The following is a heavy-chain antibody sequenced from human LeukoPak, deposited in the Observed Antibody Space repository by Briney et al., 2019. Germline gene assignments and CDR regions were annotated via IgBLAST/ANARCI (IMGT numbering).Heavy chain of an antibody. CDR1: GGSFSGYY. CDR3: ATRAKYSGSYYPLDY. Sequence: SSQTLSLTCAVYGGSFSGYYWSWIRQPPGKGLEWIGEINHSGSTNYNPSLKSRVTISVDTSKNQFSLKLSSVTAADTAVYYCATRAKYSGSYYPLDYWGQGTLVTVSS. V-gene: IGHV4-34*01. D-gene: IGHD1-26*01. J-gene: IGHJ4*02. CDR2: INHSGST.